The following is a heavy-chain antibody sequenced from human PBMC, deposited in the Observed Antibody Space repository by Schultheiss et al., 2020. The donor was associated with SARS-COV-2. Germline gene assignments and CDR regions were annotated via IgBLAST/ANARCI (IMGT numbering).Heavy chain of an antibody. CDR2: ISGSGGNT. CDR3: AREGTRGFNWFDP. J-gene: IGHJ5*02. Sequence: VVSLRLSCAASGFTFSTYAMSWVRQAPGKGLEWVSAISGSGGNTFYADSVKGRFTISRDNSKNTLYLQMNSLRAEDTAVYYCAREGTRGFNWFDPWGQGTLVTVSS. CDR1: GFTFSTYA. V-gene: IGHV3-23*01. D-gene: IGHD1-1*01.